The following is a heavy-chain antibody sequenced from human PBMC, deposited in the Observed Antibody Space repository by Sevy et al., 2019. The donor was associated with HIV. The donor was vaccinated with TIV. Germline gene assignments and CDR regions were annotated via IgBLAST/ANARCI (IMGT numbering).Heavy chain of an antibody. CDR1: EFTFSSYA. CDR2: ISGSGRFT. D-gene: IGHD3-22*01. V-gene: IGHV3-23*01. CDR3: ARLNVYYYDDDGYYTTGNAFDF. J-gene: IGHJ3*01. Sequence: GGSLRLSCSASEFTFSSYAMSWIRQAPGKGLEWVSSISGSGRFTYYADFVEGRFIISRDNSKNTIYLQLNSLRTEDTGVYYCARLNVYYYDDDGYYTTGNAFDFWGQWTMVTVSS.